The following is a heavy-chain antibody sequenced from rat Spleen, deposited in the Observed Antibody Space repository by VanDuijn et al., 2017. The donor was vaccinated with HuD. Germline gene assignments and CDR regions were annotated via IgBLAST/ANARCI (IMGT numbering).Heavy chain of an antibody. CDR3: TAHGARISRFAY. CDR2: ITQSGGST. Sequence: EVQLVESGGGLVQPGSPLKLSCAASGFTFSSNWLNWIRQAPGKGLEWIASITQSGGSTYYPDSVKGRFNISRDNAESTLYLQMDSLRSEDTATYYCTAHGARISRFAYWGQGTLVTVSS. CDR1: GFTFSSNW. D-gene: IGHD2-7*01. V-gene: IGHV5-31*01. J-gene: IGHJ3*01.